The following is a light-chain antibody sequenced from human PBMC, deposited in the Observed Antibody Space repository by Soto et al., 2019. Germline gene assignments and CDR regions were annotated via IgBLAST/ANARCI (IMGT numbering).Light chain of an antibody. CDR1: QSVRSN. CDR2: GAS. V-gene: IGKV3-15*01. CDR3: QQYDIWPPLT. J-gene: IGKJ4*01. Sequence: EIVVTQSPATLSVSPGERITVSCRASQSVRSNLAWYQQRPGQAPRLLIYGASTRATGIPARFSGSGSGKDFTLTISSLQSEDSAVYYCQQYDIWPPLTFGGGTKVDIK.